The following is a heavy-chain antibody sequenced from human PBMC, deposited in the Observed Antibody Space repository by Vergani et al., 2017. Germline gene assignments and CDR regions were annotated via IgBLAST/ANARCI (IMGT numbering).Heavy chain of an antibody. Sequence: EVQLLESGGGLVQPGGSLRLSCAASGFTFSNYAMSWVRQAPGKGLEWVSYISGVGDTINYADSVKGRFTISRDNSLHLQMNSLRVEDTAVYYCARGIVGGLEFDNWGQGTLVTVSS. CDR1: GFTFSNYA. CDR3: ARGIVGGLEFDN. CDR2: ISGVGDTI. J-gene: IGHJ4*02. V-gene: IGHV3-23*01. D-gene: IGHD1-26*01.